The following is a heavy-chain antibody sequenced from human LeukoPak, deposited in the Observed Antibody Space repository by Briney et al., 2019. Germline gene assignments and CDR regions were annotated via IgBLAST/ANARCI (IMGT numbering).Heavy chain of an antibody. Sequence: PSETLSLTCTVSGGSISSYYWSWIRQPAGKGLEWIGRIYTSGSTNYNPSLKSRVTMSVDTSKNQFSLKLSSVTAADTAVYYCASRISKGYCSSTSCSFENWGQGTLVTVSS. CDR2: IYTSGST. CDR1: GGSISSYY. J-gene: IGHJ4*02. V-gene: IGHV4-4*07. CDR3: ASRISKGYCSSTSCSFEN. D-gene: IGHD2-2*01.